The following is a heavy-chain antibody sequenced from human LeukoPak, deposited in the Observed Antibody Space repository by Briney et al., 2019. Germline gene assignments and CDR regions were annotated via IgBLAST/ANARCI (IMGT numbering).Heavy chain of an antibody. CDR2: IYTSGST. D-gene: IGHD2-8*01. Sequence: SETLSLTCTVSGGSISSYYWSWIRQPAGKGMEWVGRIYTSGSTNYNPSLKSRVPMSVDTSTTQFSLNLNSVTAAATAAINFAESNGEGFIDTWGQGTMVTVSS. CDR1: GGSISSYY. CDR3: AESNGEGFIDT. J-gene: IGHJ3*01. V-gene: IGHV4-4*07.